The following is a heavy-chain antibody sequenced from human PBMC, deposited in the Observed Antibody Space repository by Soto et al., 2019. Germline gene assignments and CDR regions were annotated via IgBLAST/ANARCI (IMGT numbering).Heavy chain of an antibody. Sequence: GGSLRLSCAASGFTFDDYAMHWVRQAPGKGLEWVSGISWNSGSIGYADSVKGRFTISRDNAKNSLYLQMNSLRAEDTALYYCAKDVGVNKWDHFDYWGQGTLVTVSS. CDR1: GFTFDDYA. CDR3: AKDVGVNKWDHFDY. J-gene: IGHJ4*02. D-gene: IGHD1-26*01. CDR2: ISWNSGSI. V-gene: IGHV3-9*01.